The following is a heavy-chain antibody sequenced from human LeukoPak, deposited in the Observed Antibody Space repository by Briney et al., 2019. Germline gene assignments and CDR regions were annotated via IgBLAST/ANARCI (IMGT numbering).Heavy chain of an antibody. CDR1: GSTFTGHY. D-gene: IGHD6-19*01. Sequence: ASVKVSCKASGSTFTGHYMHWVRQAPGQGLEWMGWINPNSGGTNYAQKFQGRVTMTRDTSISTAYMELSRLRSDDTAVYYCAGAYSSGWYWEGFWGQGTLVTVSS. CDR3: AGAYSSGWYWEGF. CDR2: INPNSGGT. J-gene: IGHJ4*02. V-gene: IGHV1-2*02.